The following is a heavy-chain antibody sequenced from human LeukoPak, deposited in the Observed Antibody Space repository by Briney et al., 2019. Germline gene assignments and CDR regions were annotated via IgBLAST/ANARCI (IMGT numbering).Heavy chain of an antibody. Sequence: GGSLRLSCAASGFSFDDHAMHWVRQGPGKGLEWVSGISYSSETIGYVDSVKGRFTISRDNVRKSLYLQMNSLRIEDTALYYCAKDRGGGSQLGDAYDVWGQGTMVSVSA. V-gene: IGHV3-9*01. J-gene: IGHJ3*01. CDR1: GFSFDDHA. CDR2: ISYSSETI. CDR3: AKDRGGGSQLGDAYDV. D-gene: IGHD3-10*01.